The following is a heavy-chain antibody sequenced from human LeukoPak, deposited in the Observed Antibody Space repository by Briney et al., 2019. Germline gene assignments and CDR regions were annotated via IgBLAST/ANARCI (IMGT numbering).Heavy chain of an antibody. Sequence: GGSLRLSCAASGFTFSSYVMSWVRQAPGKGLEGVSVISGSGGSTYYADSVKGRFTISRDNSKNTLYLQMNSRRAEDTAVYYCAKAGMTTDAFDIWGQGTMVTVSS. CDR1: GFTFSSYV. D-gene: IGHD4-11*01. CDR3: AKAGMTTDAFDI. CDR2: ISGSGGST. J-gene: IGHJ3*02. V-gene: IGHV3-23*01.